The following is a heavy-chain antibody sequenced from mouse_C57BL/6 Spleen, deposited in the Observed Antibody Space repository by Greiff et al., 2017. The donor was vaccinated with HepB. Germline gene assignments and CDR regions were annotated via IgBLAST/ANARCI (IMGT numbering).Heavy chain of an antibody. D-gene: IGHD4-1*01. CDR3: TRERTGPHYYAMDY. CDR2: IYPGNSDT. Sequence: VQLKQSGTVLARPGASVKMSCKTSGYTFTSYWMHWVKQRPGQGLEWIGAIYPGNSDTSYNQKFKGKAKLTAVTSASTAYMELSSLTNEDSAVYYCTRERTGPHYYAMDYWGQGTSVTVSS. J-gene: IGHJ4*01. CDR1: GYTFTSYW. V-gene: IGHV1-5*01.